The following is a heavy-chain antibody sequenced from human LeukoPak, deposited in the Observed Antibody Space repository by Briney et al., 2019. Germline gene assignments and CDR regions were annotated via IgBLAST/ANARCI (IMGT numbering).Heavy chain of an antibody. CDR3: ARGFYSSSWYYWFDP. Sequence: KSSQTLSLTCAVYGVSFSGYYWSSIRQPPGKGLEWLGEINHSGSTNYNPSLKSRVTISVDTSKNQFSLKLSCVSAAETAVYYSARGFYSSSWYYWFDPWGQGTLVTVPS. CDR1: GVSFSGYY. D-gene: IGHD6-13*01. J-gene: IGHJ5*02. V-gene: IGHV4-34*01. CDR2: INHSGST.